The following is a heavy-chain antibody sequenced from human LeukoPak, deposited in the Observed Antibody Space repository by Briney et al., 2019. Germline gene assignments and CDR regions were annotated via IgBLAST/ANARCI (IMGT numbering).Heavy chain of an antibody. D-gene: IGHD5-12*01. J-gene: IGHJ4*02. CDR2: ISFDGSSK. CDR3: AKDEAFAVATIIRSDY. Sequence: GRSLRLSCAASGFTFSTYAMHWVRQAPGKGLEWVAVISFDGSSKYYEDSAKGRFAISRDNSKNTLYLQMNSLRAEDTAVYYCAKDEAFAVATIIRSDYWGQGTLVTVSS. CDR1: GFTFSTYA. V-gene: IGHV3-30*09.